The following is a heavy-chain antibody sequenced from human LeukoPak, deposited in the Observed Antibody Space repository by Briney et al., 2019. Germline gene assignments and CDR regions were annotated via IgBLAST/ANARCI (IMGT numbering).Heavy chain of an antibody. CDR3: ARGPLYSSGWYSGDY. D-gene: IGHD6-19*01. V-gene: IGHV3-48*04. CDR2: ISSSSSTI. Sequence: PGGSLRLSCAASGFTFSSYSMNWVRQAPGKGLEWVSYISSSSSTIYYADSVKGRFTISRDNAKNSLYLQMNSLRAEDTAVYYCARGPLYSSGWYSGDYWGQGTLVTVSS. CDR1: GFTFSSYS. J-gene: IGHJ4*02.